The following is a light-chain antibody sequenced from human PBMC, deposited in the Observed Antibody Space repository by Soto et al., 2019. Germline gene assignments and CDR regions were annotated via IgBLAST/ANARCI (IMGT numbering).Light chain of an antibody. CDR3: QSYDSSLSGWV. V-gene: IGLV1-40*01. Sequence: QSLLAQPPPVSRAPGQRVTIPCSGRSSNIGAGYDVHWYQQLPGTAPKLLIHGNSNRPSGVPDRFSGSKSGTSASLAITGLQAEDEADYYCQSYDSSLSGWVFGGGTKVTVL. CDR2: GNS. CDR1: SSNIGAGYD. J-gene: IGLJ3*02.